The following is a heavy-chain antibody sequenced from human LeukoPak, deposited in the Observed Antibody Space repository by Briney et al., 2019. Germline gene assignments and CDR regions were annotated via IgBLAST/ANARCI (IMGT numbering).Heavy chain of an antibody. CDR2: IIPIFGTA. CDR3: ARDRGYCSSTSCFLFDY. Sequence: SVKVSCKASGYTFTSYGISWVRQAPGQGLEWMGGIIPIFGTANYAQKFQGRVTITADESTSTAYMELSSLRSEDTAVYYCARDRGYCSSTSCFLFDYWGQGTLVTVSS. D-gene: IGHD2-2*03. V-gene: IGHV1-69*13. J-gene: IGHJ4*02. CDR1: GYTFTSYG.